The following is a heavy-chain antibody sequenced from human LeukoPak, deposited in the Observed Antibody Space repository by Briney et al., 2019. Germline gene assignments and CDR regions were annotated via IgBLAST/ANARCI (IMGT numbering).Heavy chain of an antibody. CDR2: IKQDGSEK. CDR1: GFTFSSYW. CDR3: ARPSIAAADSDY. J-gene: IGHJ4*02. D-gene: IGHD6-25*01. V-gene: IGHV3-7*01. Sequence: PGGSLRLSCVASGFTFSSYWMSWVRQAPGKGLEWVANIKQDGSEKYYVDSVKGRFTVSRDNAENSLFLQINSLRADDSAVYYCARPSIAAADSDYWGQGTLVTVSS.